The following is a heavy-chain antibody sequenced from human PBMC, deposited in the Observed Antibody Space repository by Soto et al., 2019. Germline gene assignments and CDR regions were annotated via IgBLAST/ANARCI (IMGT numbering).Heavy chain of an antibody. CDR2: IMPFLDTT. Sequence: QVQLVQSGAEVKKPGSSVKVSCKASGGTFSSYSINWVRQAPGQGLEWVGRIMPFLDTTNYAQKFQGRVKNTPDKSTSTAYLELNSPRSEGTGVYFCAAITMARGAPNLDFWGQGTRVTVSS. V-gene: IGHV1-69*08. CDR3: AAITMARGAPNLDF. D-gene: IGHD3-10*01. CDR1: GGTFSSYS. J-gene: IGHJ4*02.